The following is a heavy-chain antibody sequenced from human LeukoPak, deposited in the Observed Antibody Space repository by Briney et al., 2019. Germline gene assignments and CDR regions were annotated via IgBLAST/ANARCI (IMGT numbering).Heavy chain of an antibody. CDR1: GGTFSSYA. V-gene: IGHV1-69*13. CDR2: IIPIFGTA. CDR3: AHRAGLYYDSSGYSSSQFDY. Sequence: SVKVSCKASGGTFSSYAISWVRQAPGQGLEWMGGIIPIFGTANYAQKFQGRVTITADESTSTAYMELSSLRSEDTAVYYCAHRAGLYYDSSGYSSSQFDYWGQGTLVTVSS. D-gene: IGHD3-22*01. J-gene: IGHJ4*02.